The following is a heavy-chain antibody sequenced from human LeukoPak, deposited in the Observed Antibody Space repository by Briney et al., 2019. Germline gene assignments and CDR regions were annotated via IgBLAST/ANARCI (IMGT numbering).Heavy chain of an antibody. Sequence: ASVRVSCKASGYTFSGNYIHWVRQAPGQGLEWMGWINPKSGGTKDAQNFQDRVTMTRDTSISTAYMELSSLTSDDTAVYYCAREDADIVVVPAASYYYYYGMDVWGQGTTVTVSS. CDR3: AREDADIVVVPAASYYYYYGMDV. CDR2: INPKSGGT. D-gene: IGHD2-2*01. V-gene: IGHV1-2*02. CDR1: GYTFSGNY. J-gene: IGHJ6*02.